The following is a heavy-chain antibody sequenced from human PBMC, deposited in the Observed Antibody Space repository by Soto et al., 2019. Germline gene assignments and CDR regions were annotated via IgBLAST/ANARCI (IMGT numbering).Heavy chain of an antibody. CDR1: GFTFSTYA. Sequence: EVQLLESGGGLIQPGGSLRLSCAASGFTFSTYAMSWVCQAPGKGLEWVAAVSNSAANTYFADSVRGRFTISRDNSKNTLYLQMNGLRAEDTAIYYCAKVGGYHYWYIDVWGRGTLVTVSS. D-gene: IGHD5-12*01. CDR2: VSNSAANT. V-gene: IGHV3-23*01. J-gene: IGHJ2*01. CDR3: AKVGGYHYWYIDV.